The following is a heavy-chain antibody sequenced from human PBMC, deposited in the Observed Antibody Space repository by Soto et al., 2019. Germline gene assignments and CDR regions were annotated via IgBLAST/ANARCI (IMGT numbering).Heavy chain of an antibody. CDR3: ARALYYDFWSGFIWVNGKGITFYGMDV. CDR2: ISAYNGNT. V-gene: IGHV1-18*01. J-gene: IGHJ6*02. CDR1: GYTFTSYG. Sequence: GASVKVSCKASGYTFTSYGISWVRQAPGQGLEWMGWISAYNGNTNYAQKLQGRVTMTTDTSTSTAYMELRSLRSDDTAVYHCARALYYDFWSGFIWVNGKGITFYGMDVWGQGTTVTVS. D-gene: IGHD3-3*01.